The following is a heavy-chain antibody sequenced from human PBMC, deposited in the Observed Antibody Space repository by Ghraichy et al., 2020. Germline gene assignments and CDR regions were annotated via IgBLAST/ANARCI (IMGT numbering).Heavy chain of an antibody. CDR3: VREGVGAKAVGMDV. CDR1: GFTFSTYS. J-gene: IGHJ6*02. V-gene: IGHV3-48*02. CDR2: ISSGSGTR. D-gene: IGHD1-26*01. Sequence: GALRLSCAASGFTFSTYSMNWVRQAPGKGLEWVSYISSGSGTRSYADSVKGRFIISRDNAKNSLYLQMTSLRDEDAAVYYCVREGVGAKAVGMDVWGQGTTVTVSS.